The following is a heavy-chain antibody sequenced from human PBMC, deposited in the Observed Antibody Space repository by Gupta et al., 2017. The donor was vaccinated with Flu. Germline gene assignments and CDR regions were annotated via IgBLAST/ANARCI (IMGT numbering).Heavy chain of an antibody. CDR1: GFTFSSHA. D-gene: IGHD6-19*01. CDR2: ISHDGLYE. CDR3: TKDLQGGWASDF. V-gene: IGHV3-30*18. J-gene: IGHJ4*02. Sequence: QVQLVESGGGVVQPGRSLRLSCEASGFTFSSHAMNWVRQAPGKGLEWVAYISHDGLYEYYADPMKGRFTISRDNSKNTLYLQMNSLISDDTAVYDCTKDLQGGWASDFWGQGALVSVSS.